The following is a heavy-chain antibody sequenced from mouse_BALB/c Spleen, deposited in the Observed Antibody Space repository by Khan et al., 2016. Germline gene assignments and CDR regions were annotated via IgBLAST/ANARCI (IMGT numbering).Heavy chain of an antibody. Sequence: EVQLQESGAELVRPGALVKLSCKASGFNINDCYIHWVKQRPEQGLAWIGWIDPENGNTIYGPKFQDKSSITAATSAKTAYLQLSSLTAEDTAGYYCARGYDGFAYWGPGTLVTVSA. CDR1: GFNINDCY. V-gene: IGHV14-1*02. CDR2: IDPENGNT. J-gene: IGHJ3*01. CDR3: ARGYDGFAY. D-gene: IGHD2-2*01.